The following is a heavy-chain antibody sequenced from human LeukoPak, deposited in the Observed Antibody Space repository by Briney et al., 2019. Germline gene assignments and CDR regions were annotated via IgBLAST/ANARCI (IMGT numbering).Heavy chain of an antibody. CDR3: ARGSNYYYDSSGYHHDTDFDY. V-gene: IGHV1-2*02. J-gene: IGHJ4*02. CDR1: GYTFTGYY. Sequence: ASVKVSCKASGYTFTGYYMHWVRQAPGQGLEWMGWINPNSGGTNYAQKFQGRVTMTRDTSISTAYMELSRLRSDDTAVYYCARGSNYYYDSSGYHHDTDFDYWGQGTLVTVSS. D-gene: IGHD3-22*01. CDR2: INPNSGGT.